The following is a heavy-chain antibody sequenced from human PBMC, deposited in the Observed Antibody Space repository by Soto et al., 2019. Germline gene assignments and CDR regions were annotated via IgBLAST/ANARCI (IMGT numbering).Heavy chain of an antibody. CDR3: AKNRATGYDPFDY. D-gene: IGHD5-12*01. CDR1: GFSFSNHA. J-gene: IGHJ4*02. CDR2: ISGSGSGT. Sequence: GGSLRLSCAASGFSFSNHAMTWVRQAPGKGLEWVSAISGSGSGTYYADSVKGRFTISRDNSKNTLYLQMNSLRVDDTAVYYCAKNRATGYDPFDYCGQGSLVTVSS. V-gene: IGHV3-23*01.